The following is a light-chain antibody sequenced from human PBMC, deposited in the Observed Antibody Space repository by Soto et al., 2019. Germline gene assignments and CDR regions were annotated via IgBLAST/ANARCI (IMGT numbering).Light chain of an antibody. CDR3: SSYTSSSSYV. CDR1: SSDVGAYNS. Sequence: QSVLTQPASVSGSPGQSLAICCTGTSSDVGAYNSVSWYQQYPGKAPKLMIHDVTNRPSGVSDRFSGSKSGNTASLTISGLQAEDEADYYCSSYTSSSSYVFGSGTKVTVL. V-gene: IGLV2-14*01. CDR2: DVT. J-gene: IGLJ1*01.